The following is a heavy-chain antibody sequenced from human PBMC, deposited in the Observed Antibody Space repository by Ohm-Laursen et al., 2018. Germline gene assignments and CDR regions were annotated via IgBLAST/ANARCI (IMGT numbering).Heavy chain of an antibody. V-gene: IGHV1-8*01. CDR3: AIKRITIFVSGMDV. J-gene: IGHJ6*02. Sequence: SSVKVSCKASGYTFTSYDINWVRQATGQGLEWMGWMNPNSGNTGYAQKFQDRVTMTRNTSISTAYMELSSLRSEDTAVYYCAIKRITIFVSGMDVWGQGTTVTVSS. CDR2: MNPNSGNT. CDR1: GYTFTSYD. D-gene: IGHD3-3*01.